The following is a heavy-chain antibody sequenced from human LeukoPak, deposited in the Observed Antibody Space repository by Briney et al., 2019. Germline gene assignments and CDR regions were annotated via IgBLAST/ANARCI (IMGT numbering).Heavy chain of an antibody. CDR3: ARVGDHFHWYLDL. V-gene: IGHV3-53*01. CDR1: GFSVSTKY. J-gene: IGHJ2*01. D-gene: IGHD3-3*02. CDR2: LYSGSDT. Sequence: GGSLTLSCAASGFSVSTKYMDWVRQAPGKGLEWVSILYSGSDTYYADSVEGRFIISRDSSKNTLFLQMNDLRVEDTAVYYCARVGDHFHWYLDLWGRGTLVTISS.